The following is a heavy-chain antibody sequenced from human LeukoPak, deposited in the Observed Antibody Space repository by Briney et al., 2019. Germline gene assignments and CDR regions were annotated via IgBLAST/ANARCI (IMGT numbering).Heavy chain of an antibody. CDR3: ARERTTIVSGTTIGAY. V-gene: IGHV3-13*01. J-gene: IGHJ4*02. CDR2: IGAGADT. D-gene: IGHD2/OR15-2a*01. CDR1: GFSFSNSD. Sequence: RGSLRLSCAASGFSFSNSDMHWVRQATGKGLEWVSAIGAGADTYYPDSVKGRFTISRENAKNSLYLQMNSLTADDTAVYYCARERTTIVSGTTIGAYWGQGTLVTVSS.